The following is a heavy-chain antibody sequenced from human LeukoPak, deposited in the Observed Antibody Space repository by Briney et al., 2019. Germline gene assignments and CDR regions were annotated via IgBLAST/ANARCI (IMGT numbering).Heavy chain of an antibody. D-gene: IGHD2-21*02. CDR3: ARAPIYCGGDCYQGFDP. Sequence: SETLSLTCTVSGYFISSGYYWGWIRQPPGKGLEWIGSIYYSGSTYYNPSLKSRVTISVDTSKNQFSLKLSSVTAADTAVYYCARAPIYCGGDCYQGFDPWGQGTLVTVSS. J-gene: IGHJ5*02. CDR1: GYFISSGYY. V-gene: IGHV4-38-2*02. CDR2: IYYSGST.